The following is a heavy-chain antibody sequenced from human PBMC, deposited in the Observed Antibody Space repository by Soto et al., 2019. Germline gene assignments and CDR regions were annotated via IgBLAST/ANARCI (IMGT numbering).Heavy chain of an antibody. V-gene: IGHV3-15*01. Sequence: VQLVESGGGLVEPGGSLRLSCAASGFTFSNAWMSWVRQAPGKGLEWVGRIKSKTDGETTDYAAPVKGRITISRDDSKNTLYLQMNSLQTEDTGVYYCTTGLGSTTNYWGQGTLVTVSS. D-gene: IGHD2-15*01. CDR3: TTGLGSTTNY. J-gene: IGHJ4*02. CDR1: GFTFSNAW. CDR2: IKSKTDGETT.